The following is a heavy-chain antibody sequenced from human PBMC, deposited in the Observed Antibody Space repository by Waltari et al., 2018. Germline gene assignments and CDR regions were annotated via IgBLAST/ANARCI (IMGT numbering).Heavy chain of an antibody. CDR1: GFTLGTYS. CDR3: ARDEIHVGPTNVGVTLDY. CDR2: ISSSNYI. Sequence: EVHLVESGGGLVKPGGSLSLSCLVSGFTLGTYSMNWVRQAPGKGLEWVSSISSSNYIKYADSVKGRFTISRDTTKNSLYLQMNSLRVEDTAVYHCARDEIHVGPTNVGVTLDYWGQGTLVTVSS. D-gene: IGHD1-26*01. J-gene: IGHJ4*02. V-gene: IGHV3-21*01.